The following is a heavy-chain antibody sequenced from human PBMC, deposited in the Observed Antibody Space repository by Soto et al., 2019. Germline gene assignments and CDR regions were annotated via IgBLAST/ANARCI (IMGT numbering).Heavy chain of an antibody. D-gene: IGHD2-21*01. Sequence: GGSLRLSCAASGFTFSDYYMSWIRQAPGKGLEWLSYISDSGNTIYYADSVKGRFTISRDNAKHSVYLQMSSLSAEDTAVSYCARDSHISRMEVSFDYWGQGTLVTVSS. V-gene: IGHV3-11*01. CDR1: GFTFSDYY. CDR2: ISDSGNTI. J-gene: IGHJ4*02. CDR3: ARDSHISRMEVSFDY.